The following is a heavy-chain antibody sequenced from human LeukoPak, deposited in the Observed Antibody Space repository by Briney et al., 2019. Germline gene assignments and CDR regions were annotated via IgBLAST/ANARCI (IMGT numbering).Heavy chain of an antibody. J-gene: IGHJ3*02. Sequence: SETLSLTCTVSGGSISSSSYYWGWIRQPPGKGLEWIGSIYYSGSTYYNPSLKSRVTISVDTSKNQFSLKLSSVTAADTAVYYCGRHGNSDDTIDAFDMWGLGTMVTVSS. CDR1: GGSISSSSYY. D-gene: IGHD3-22*01. CDR3: GRHGNSDDTIDAFDM. CDR2: IYYSGST. V-gene: IGHV4-39*01.